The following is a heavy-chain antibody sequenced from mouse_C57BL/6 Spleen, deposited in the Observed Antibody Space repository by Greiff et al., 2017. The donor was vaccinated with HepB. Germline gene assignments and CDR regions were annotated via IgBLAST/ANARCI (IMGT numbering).Heavy chain of an antibody. D-gene: IGHD2-4*01. J-gene: IGHJ1*03. V-gene: IGHV1-54*01. CDR1: GYAFTNYL. CDR3: ARGGYDYDVYFDG. CDR2: IDPGSGGT. Sequence: VQLQQSGAELVRPGTSVKLSCKASGYAFTNYLIEWVKQRPGQGLEWIGVIDPGSGGTNYNEKFKGKATLTADKSSSTAYMQLSSLTSEDSAVYCCARGGYDYDVYFDGWGTGTTVTVAS.